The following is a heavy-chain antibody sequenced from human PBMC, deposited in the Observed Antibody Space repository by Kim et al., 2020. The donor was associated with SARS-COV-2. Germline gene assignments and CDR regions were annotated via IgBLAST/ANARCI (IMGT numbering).Heavy chain of an antibody. V-gene: IGHV3-33*08. CDR1: GFTFSSYG. J-gene: IGHJ6*02. D-gene: IGHD2-8*01. CDR3: ARDGDCTNGVCPDYYYGMDV. CDR2: IWYDGSNK. Sequence: GGSLRLSCAASGFTFSSYGMHWVRQAPGKGLEWVAVIWYDGSNKYYADSVKGRFTISRDNSKNTLYLQMNSLRAEDTAVYYCARDGDCTNGVCPDYYYGMDVWGQGTTVTVSS.